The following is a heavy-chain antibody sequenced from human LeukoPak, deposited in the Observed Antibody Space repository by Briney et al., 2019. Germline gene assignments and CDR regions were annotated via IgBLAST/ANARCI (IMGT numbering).Heavy chain of an antibody. CDR3: ARVIKVSSGWYGNYYYYYMDV. Sequence: PSETLSLTCTVSDGAINSHYWSWIRQPPGKGLECIGYIYDRGSTKYNPSLMSRVTMSLDTSKNQFPLKMTSVTAADTAVYYCARVIKVSSGWYGNYYYYYMDVWGKGTTVTVSS. J-gene: IGHJ6*03. CDR2: IYDRGST. V-gene: IGHV4-59*11. CDR1: DGAINSHY. D-gene: IGHD6-19*01.